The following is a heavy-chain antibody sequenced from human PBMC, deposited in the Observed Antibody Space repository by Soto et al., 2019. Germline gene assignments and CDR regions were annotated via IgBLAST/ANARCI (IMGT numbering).Heavy chain of an antibody. Sequence: EVQLAESGGGLVQPGGSRRLSCAASGFIFSNYWMSWVRQAPGKGLEWVANIKQDGSERYYVESVKGRFTISRDNAKNXLYLQMNSLRAEDTAVYYCARDSGSSYYQYYGMDVWGQGTTVTVSS. CDR1: GFIFSNYW. CDR2: IKQDGSER. J-gene: IGHJ6*02. D-gene: IGHD3-10*01. V-gene: IGHV3-7*01. CDR3: ARDSGSSYYQYYGMDV.